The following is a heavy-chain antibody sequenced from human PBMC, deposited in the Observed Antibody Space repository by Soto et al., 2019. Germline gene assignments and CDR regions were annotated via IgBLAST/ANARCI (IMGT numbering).Heavy chain of an antibody. V-gene: IGHV1-8*01. J-gene: IGHJ5*02. CDR3: ARGRIIVAGGFDP. Sequence: QVQLVQSGAEVKKPGASVKVSCKASGYTFTSYDIIWVRQATGQGLEWMGWMNTSTGNTDSAEKFQGRLTMTRNTSISTVYMELSSLRFEDTAVYYCARGRIIVAGGFDPWGQGTLVTVSS. CDR1: GYTFTSYD. CDR2: MNTSTGNT. D-gene: IGHD6-19*01.